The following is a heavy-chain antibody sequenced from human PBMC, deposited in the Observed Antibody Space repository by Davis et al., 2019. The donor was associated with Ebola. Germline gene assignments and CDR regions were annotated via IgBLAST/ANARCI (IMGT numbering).Heavy chain of an antibody. CDR2: IYPGDSDT. V-gene: IGHV5-51*01. Sequence: GESLKISCKGSEYIFTNYWIGWVRQMPGKGLEWMGIIYPGDSDTRYSPSFRGQVTISADKSIKTAFLHWSSLKASDTATYYCASLRRTITGMDDGFDIWGQGTMVTVSS. J-gene: IGHJ3*02. D-gene: IGHD2-8*02. CDR1: EYIFTNYW. CDR3: ASLRRTITGMDDGFDI.